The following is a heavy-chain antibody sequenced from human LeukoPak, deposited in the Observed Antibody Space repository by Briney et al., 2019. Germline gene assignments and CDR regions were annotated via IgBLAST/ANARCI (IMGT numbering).Heavy chain of an antibody. D-gene: IGHD6-13*01. V-gene: IGHV1-2*02. CDR3: ARVAAAGKYYYYGMDV. Sequence: ASVTVSFKASGYTFTDYYMHWVRQAPGQGLEWMGWINPNSGGTNYAQKFQGRVTMTRDRSISTAYMELSRLRSDDTAVYYCARVAAAGKYYYYGMDVWGQGTTVTVSS. J-gene: IGHJ6*02. CDR1: GYTFTDYY. CDR2: INPNSGGT.